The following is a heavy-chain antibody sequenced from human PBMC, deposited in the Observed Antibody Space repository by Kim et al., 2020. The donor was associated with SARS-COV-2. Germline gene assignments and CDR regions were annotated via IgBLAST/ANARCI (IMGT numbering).Heavy chain of an antibody. V-gene: IGHV3-23*01. CDR1: GFTFNTFF. J-gene: IGHJ4*02. CDR2: ISGGSDRT. Sequence: GGSLRLSCTASGFTFNTFFMAWVRHAPGRGLEWVSAISGGSDRTYYADSVKGRFAISRDNSKNILYLQMNSLRAEDTAVYFCAKTGQQLATTGLLKGLDFWGQGALVTVSS. CDR3: AKTGQQLATTGLLKGLDF. D-gene: IGHD6-13*01.